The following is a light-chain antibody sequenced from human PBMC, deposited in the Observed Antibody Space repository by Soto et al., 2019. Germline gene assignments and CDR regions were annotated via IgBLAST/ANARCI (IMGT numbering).Light chain of an antibody. CDR2: DFT. CDR3: VAYRDPGTYV. V-gene: IGLV2-14*03. CDR1: TGDFNDFDS. J-gene: IGLJ1*01. Sequence: QAVVAQPASVSGSPGQSISISCTGPTGDFNDFDSVSWYQHRPGEAPELKILDFTYRPSGVSERFSGSRSGSAASLTISGLQAEDEAEYYCVAYRDPGTYVFGPGTKVTVL.